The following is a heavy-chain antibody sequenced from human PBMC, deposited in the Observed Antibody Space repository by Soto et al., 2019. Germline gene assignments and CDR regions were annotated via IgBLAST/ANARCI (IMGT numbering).Heavy chain of an antibody. J-gene: IGHJ4*02. D-gene: IGHD3-22*01. Sequence: EVQLVESGGGLVKPGGSLRLSCAASGFTFSTYSMNWVRQAPGKGLEWVSSISSSSSYIYYADSVKGRFTISRDNAKNSLYLQRNSLRAEDTAVYYCESPESYYDTSGWYYWGQGTLVTVSS. V-gene: IGHV3-21*06. CDR3: ESPESYYDTSGWYY. CDR1: GFTFSTYS. CDR2: ISSSSSYI.